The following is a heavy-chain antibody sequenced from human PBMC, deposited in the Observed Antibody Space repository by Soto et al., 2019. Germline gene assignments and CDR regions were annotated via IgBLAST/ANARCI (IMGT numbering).Heavy chain of an antibody. J-gene: IGHJ5*02. V-gene: IGHV4-59*08. CDR3: ATSNWFDP. Sequence: PSETLSLTCTVSGDSISSYSWGWIRQSPGKGLENLGYIYYSDSNNYNPSFKSRITISVDTSNNQFSLKLSSVTAADTAVYYCATSNWFDPWGQGTLVTVSS. CDR1: GDSISSYS. CDR2: IYYSDSN.